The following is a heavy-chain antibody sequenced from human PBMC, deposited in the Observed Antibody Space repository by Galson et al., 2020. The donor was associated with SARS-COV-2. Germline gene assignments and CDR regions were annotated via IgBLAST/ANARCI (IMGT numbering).Heavy chain of an antibody. CDR3: ARLGSSSWNFDY. CDR2: RKQDGSEK. D-gene: IGHD6-13*01. V-gene: IGHV3-7*01. J-gene: IGHJ4*02. Sequence: QLGESLKISCAASGFTFSSYWMSWVRQAPGKGLEWVANRKQDGSEKYYVDSVKGRFTISRDNAKNSLYLQMNSLRAEDTAVYYCARLGSSSWNFDYWGQGTLVTVSS. CDR1: GFTFSSYW.